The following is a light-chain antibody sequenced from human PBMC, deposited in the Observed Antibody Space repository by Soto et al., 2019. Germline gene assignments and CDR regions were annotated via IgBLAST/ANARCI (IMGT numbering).Light chain of an antibody. Sequence: ESVLTQSAAALSLSTGERATLSCRASQGVSSYLAWYQQKPGQAPRLLIYDASNRATGIPARFSGSGSGTDFTLTISSLEPEDFALYYCQQRSNWPITSGQGTRLEIK. CDR3: QQRSNWPIT. V-gene: IGKV3-11*01. CDR1: QGVSSY. CDR2: DAS. J-gene: IGKJ5*01.